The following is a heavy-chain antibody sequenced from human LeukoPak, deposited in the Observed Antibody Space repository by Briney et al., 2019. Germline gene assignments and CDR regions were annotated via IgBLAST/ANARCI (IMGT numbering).Heavy chain of an antibody. CDR1: GFTFSSYA. CDR2: ISGSGGST. V-gene: IGHV3-23*01. J-gene: IGHJ4*02. D-gene: IGHD3-10*01. Sequence: GRSLRLSCAASGFTFSSYAMSWVRQAPGKGLEWVSAISGSGGSTYYADSVKGRFTISRDNSKNTLYLQMNSLRAEDTAVYYCAKGQATYGSGSYRFDYWGQGTLVTVSS. CDR3: AKGQATYGSGSYRFDY.